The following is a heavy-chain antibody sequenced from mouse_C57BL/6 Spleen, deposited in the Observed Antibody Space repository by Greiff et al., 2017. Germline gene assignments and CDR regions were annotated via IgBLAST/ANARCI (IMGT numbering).Heavy chain of an antibody. J-gene: IGHJ3*01. D-gene: IGHD4-1*01. V-gene: IGHV1-4*01. CDR1: GYTFTSYT. CDR3: ARSIANWDVEGFAY. CDR2: INPSSGYT. Sequence: VNLVESGAELARPGASVKMSCKASGYTFTSYTMHWVKQRPGQGLEWIGYINPSSGYTKYNQKFKDKATLTADKSSSTAYMQLSSLTSEDSAVYYCARSIANWDVEGFAYWGQGTLVTVSA.